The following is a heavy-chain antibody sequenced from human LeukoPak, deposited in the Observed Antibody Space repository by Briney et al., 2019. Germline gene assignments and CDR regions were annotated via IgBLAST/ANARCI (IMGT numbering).Heavy chain of an antibody. Sequence: PSETLSLTCAVYGGSFSGYYWSWIRQPPGKGLEWIGEINHSGSTNYNPSLKSRVTISVDTSKNQFSLKLSSVTAADTAVYYCARGSQLRFLERLSWFDPWGQGTLVTVS. J-gene: IGHJ5*02. CDR1: GGSFSGYY. CDR2: INHSGST. D-gene: IGHD3-3*01. V-gene: IGHV4-34*01. CDR3: ARGSQLRFLERLSWFDP.